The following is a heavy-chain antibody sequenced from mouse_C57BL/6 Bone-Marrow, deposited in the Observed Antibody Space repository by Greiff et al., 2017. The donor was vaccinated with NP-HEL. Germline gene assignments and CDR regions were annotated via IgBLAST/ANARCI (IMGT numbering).Heavy chain of an antibody. Sequence: QVQLQQSGPELVKPGASVKISCKASGYAFSSSWMNWVKQRPGKGLEWIGRIYPGDGDTNYNGKFKGKATLTADKSSSTAYMQLSSLTSEDSAVYFCARPHYGSVDYWGQGTTLTVSS. CDR2: IYPGDGDT. CDR3: ARPHYGSVDY. V-gene: IGHV1-82*01. CDR1: GYAFSSSW. D-gene: IGHD1-1*01. J-gene: IGHJ2*01.